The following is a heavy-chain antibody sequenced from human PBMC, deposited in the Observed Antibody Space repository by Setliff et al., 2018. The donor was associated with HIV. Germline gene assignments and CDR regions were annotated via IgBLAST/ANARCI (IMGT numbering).Heavy chain of an antibody. CDR3: ARDPAFGAFDI. J-gene: IGHJ3*02. D-gene: IGHD3-10*01. Sequence: PGGSLRLSCAASGFTFSSYGMHWVRQAPGKGLEYVAGMNRDGSEKGYADSVKGRFSISRDNAKNSLYLQMSSLRTEDTAVYFCARDPAFGAFDIWGQGTMVTVSS. CDR1: GFTFSSYG. V-gene: IGHV3-7*03. CDR2: MNRDGSEK.